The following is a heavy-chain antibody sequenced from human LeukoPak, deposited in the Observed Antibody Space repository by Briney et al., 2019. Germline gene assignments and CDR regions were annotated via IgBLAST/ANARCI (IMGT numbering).Heavy chain of an antibody. D-gene: IGHD5-24*01. CDR2: INPSGGST. J-gene: IGHJ4*02. CDR3: ARDVEMATIPLDY. CDR1: GYTFTSYY. Sequence: ASVKVSCKASGYTFTSYYMPWVRHAPGQGLEWMGIINPSGGSTSYAQKFQGRVTMTRDTSISTAYMELSRLRSDDTAVYYCARDVEMATIPLDYWGQGTLVTVSS. V-gene: IGHV1-46*01.